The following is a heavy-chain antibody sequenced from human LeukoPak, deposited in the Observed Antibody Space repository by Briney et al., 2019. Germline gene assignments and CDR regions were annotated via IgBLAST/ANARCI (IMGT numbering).Heavy chain of an antibody. CDR1: GFTFSGYA. D-gene: IGHD3-10*01. Sequence: GSLRLSCAASGFTFSGYAMYWVRQAPGKGLEWVEVISYDGSNKYYADSVKGRFTISRDNSKNTLYLQMNSLRAEDTAVYYCARDKDSGHFYYYGMDVWGQGTTVIVSS. CDR2: ISYDGSNK. CDR3: ARDKDSGHFYYYGMDV. J-gene: IGHJ6*02. V-gene: IGHV3-30*04.